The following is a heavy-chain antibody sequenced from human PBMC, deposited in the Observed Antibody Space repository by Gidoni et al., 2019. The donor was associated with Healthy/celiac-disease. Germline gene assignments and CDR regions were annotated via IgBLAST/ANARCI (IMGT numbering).Heavy chain of an antibody. J-gene: IGHJ4*02. D-gene: IGHD2-15*01. CDR3: AKEVVPDY. CDR2: ISGSGGST. Sequence: EVQLLESGGALVQPGGSLSLSCSASGFTFGRHGMSWFRQAPGKGLQWVSSISGSGGSTYYADSVKGRFTISRDNSKNTLYLQLASLRAADTAVYYCAKEVVPDYWGQGTLVTVSS. CDR1: GFTFGRHG. V-gene: IGHV3-23*01.